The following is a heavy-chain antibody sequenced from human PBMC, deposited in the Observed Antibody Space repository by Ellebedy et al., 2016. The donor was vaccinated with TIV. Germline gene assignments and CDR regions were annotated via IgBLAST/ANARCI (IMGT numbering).Heavy chain of an antibody. CDR3: ARGDIAARLAM. D-gene: IGHD6-6*01. Sequence: MPSETLSLTCAVYGGSISGYYWTWIRQPPGKGLEWIGEIHHSGSTFYNPSFKSRVTMSVDSSNNQCYLKLNSVTAADTAVYYCARGDIAARLAMWGQGTLVAVSS. J-gene: IGHJ4*02. V-gene: IGHV4-34*01. CDR1: GGSISGYY. CDR2: IHHSGST.